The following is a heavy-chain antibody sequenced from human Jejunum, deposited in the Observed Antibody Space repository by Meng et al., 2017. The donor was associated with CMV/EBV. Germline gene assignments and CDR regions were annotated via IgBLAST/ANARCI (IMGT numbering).Heavy chain of an antibody. CDR1: GFSPSTSGEV. D-gene: IGHD1-26*01. CDR2: IYRGDDK. CDR3: AHFVGGYYPSRPDY. V-gene: IGHV2-5*02. Sequence: IILQGSLPTLTNPTPPLTLTCSFSGFSPSTSGEVVGWIRQPPGKALEWLALIYRGDDKRYSPSLNSRLTIAKDTSKNEVVLTLTNMGPIDTGTYYCAHFVGGYYPSRPDYWGQGTLVTVSS. J-gene: IGHJ4*02.